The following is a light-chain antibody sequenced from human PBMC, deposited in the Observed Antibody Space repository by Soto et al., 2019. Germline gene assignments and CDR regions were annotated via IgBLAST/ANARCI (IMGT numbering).Light chain of an antibody. Sequence: EIVMTQSPATLSLSAGGRATLSCRASQSIGDTLAWYQQKPGEAPRLLIYDASIRAAGVPGRFSGSGSGTEFTITIRRLEPEDFTVYYCHHYETFGQGTKVDIK. CDR1: QSIGDT. CDR2: DAS. V-gene: IGKV3D-15*01. CDR3: HHYET. J-gene: IGKJ1*01.